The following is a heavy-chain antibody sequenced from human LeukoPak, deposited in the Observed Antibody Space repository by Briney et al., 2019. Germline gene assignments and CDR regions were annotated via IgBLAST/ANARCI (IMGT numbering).Heavy chain of an antibody. V-gene: IGHV3-73*01. CDR1: GFTFSGSA. Sequence: AGGSLKLSCAASGFTFSGSAIHWVRQASGKGLECVVRIRSKANSYATAYAASVKGRFTISRDDSKNTAYLQMNSLKNEDTAVYYCTRHVDSSNWYDYWGQGTLVTVSS. CDR3: TRHVDSSNWYDY. J-gene: IGHJ4*02. CDR2: IRSKANSYAT. D-gene: IGHD6-13*01.